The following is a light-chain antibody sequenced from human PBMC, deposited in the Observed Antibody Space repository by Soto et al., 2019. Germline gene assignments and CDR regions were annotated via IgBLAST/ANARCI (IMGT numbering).Light chain of an antibody. CDR1: QSISSW. CDR2: KAS. Sequence: DIQMTQSPXTLSASVGDRVTITCRASQSISSWLAWYQQKPGKAPNLLIYKASSLESGVPSRFSGSGSGTEFTLTISSLQPDDFATYYCQHYNSYPWTFGQGTKVEIK. V-gene: IGKV1-5*03. CDR3: QHYNSYPWT. J-gene: IGKJ1*01.